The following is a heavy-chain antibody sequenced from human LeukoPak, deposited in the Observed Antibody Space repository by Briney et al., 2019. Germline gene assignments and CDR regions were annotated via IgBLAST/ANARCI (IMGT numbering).Heavy chain of an antibody. V-gene: IGHV3-21*01. J-gene: IGHJ4*02. CDR3: ARGYSYGYPLYYFDY. CDR1: GFTFSSYS. Sequence: GGSLRLSCAASGFTFSSYSMNWVRQAPGKGLEWVSSISSSSSHIYYADSVKGRFTISRDNAKNSLYLQMNSLRAEDTAVYYRARGYSYGYPLYYFDYWGQGTLVTVSS. CDR2: ISSSSSHI. D-gene: IGHD5-18*01.